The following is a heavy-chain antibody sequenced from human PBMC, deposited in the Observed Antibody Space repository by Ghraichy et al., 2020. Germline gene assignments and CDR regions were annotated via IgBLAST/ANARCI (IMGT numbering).Heavy chain of an antibody. CDR2: INPNSGGT. CDR3: ARDGAITMIRGVSSKGSPILYGMDV. J-gene: IGHJ6*02. D-gene: IGHD3-10*01. Sequence: ASVKVSCKASGYNLTDFYIHWVRQAPGQGLEWMGWINPNSGGTNYAQKFQGWVTMTRDTSISTAYMELSRLRSDDTAMYYCARDGAITMIRGVSSKGSPILYGMDVWGQGTTVTVSS. V-gene: IGHV1-2*04. CDR1: GYNLTDFY.